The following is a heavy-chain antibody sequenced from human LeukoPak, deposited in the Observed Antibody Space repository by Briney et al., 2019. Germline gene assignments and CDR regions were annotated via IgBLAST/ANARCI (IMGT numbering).Heavy chain of an antibody. D-gene: IGHD1-26*01. CDR1: GFTFDDYG. Sequence: PGGSLRLSCASSGFTFDDYGMSWVRQAPGKGLEWVSGINWNGCSTGYADSVKGRFTISRDNAKNSLYLQMNSLRVEDTALYYCARGLFSGSPGFSYYFDYWGQGTLVTVSS. J-gene: IGHJ4*02. CDR2: INWNGCST. CDR3: ARGLFSGSPGFSYYFDY. V-gene: IGHV3-20*04.